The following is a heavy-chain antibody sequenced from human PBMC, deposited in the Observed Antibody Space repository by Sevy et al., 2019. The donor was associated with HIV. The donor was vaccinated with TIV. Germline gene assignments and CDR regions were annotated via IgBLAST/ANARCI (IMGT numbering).Heavy chain of an antibody. J-gene: IGHJ4*02. V-gene: IGHV1-2*02. D-gene: IGHD3-3*01. CDR2: INLSSGDT. Sequence: GASVKVSCKSSGYSFTDYFIHWVRQAPGQGLEWMGWINLSSGDTVFAQRFQGRVSMTRDTSTNIAYMELTRLTSDDTAVYFCASDPGITIFGGVFVSYFDFWGQGTLVTVSS. CDR1: GYSFTDYF. CDR3: ASDPGITIFGGVFVSYFDF.